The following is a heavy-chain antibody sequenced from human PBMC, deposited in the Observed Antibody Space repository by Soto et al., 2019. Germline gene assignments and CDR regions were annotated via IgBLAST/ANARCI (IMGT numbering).Heavy chain of an antibody. J-gene: IGHJ4*02. CDR1: GGSVNTEDYY. Sequence: QVQLQESGPGLVKPSQTLSLTCTVSGGSVNTEDYYWTWIRQHPGKGLEWIGSISYAGSTYFTPSLLSRLTMSVDTSNNQFSLMLTSVTAADTAVYYCVRERGISGSWYLGYFDYWGPGTLVTVSS. CDR3: VRERGISGSWYLGYFDY. CDR2: ISYAGST. D-gene: IGHD6-13*01. V-gene: IGHV4-31*03.